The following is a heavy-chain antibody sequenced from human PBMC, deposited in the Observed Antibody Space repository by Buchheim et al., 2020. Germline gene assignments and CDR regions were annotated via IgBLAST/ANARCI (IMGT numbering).Heavy chain of an antibody. CDR3: TTMRPRPRLPFDY. J-gene: IGHJ4*02. Sequence: EVQLLESGGGLVQPGGSLRLSCAASGFTFSSYAMSWVRQAPGKGLEWIAQIKRETDGGTTDYAAPVKGRFTISRDDSKNTSVLHMNSLKSEDSAMYFCTTMRPRPRLPFDYWGQGT. CDR2: IKRETDGGTT. CDR1: GFTFSSYA. D-gene: IGHD2-21*02. V-gene: IGHV3-15*01.